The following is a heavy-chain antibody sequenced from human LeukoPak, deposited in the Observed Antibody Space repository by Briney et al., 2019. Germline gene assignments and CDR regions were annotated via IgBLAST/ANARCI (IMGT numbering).Heavy chain of an antibody. CDR1: GGSISSNGHF. Sequence: SETLSLTCTVSGGSISSNGHFWAWIRQPPGKGWDWSGTIYYSGNTYYNPSIKSRVTISVGTSKYQFTLRLCSVTAADTALYYCARHGNIVMVVAARGFDSWGQGNLVTVSS. D-gene: IGHD2-15*01. V-gene: IGHV4-39*01. J-gene: IGHJ4*02. CDR2: IYYSGNT. CDR3: ARHGNIVMVVAARGFDS.